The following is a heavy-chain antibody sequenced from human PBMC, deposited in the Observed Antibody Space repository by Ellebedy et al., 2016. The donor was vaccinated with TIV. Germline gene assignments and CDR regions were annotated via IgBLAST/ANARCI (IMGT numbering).Heavy chain of an antibody. V-gene: IGHV3-21*04. Sequence: GGSLRLSCAASEFTFSTYSMNWVRQAPGKGLEWVSSISSTSTYTFYADSVRGRFTIYRDNAKDSLYLQMNSLRAEDTAVYYCARANSDSTFDMWGQGTMVTVSS. D-gene: IGHD4-11*01. CDR1: EFTFSTYS. CDR2: ISSTSTYT. J-gene: IGHJ3*02. CDR3: ARANSDSTFDM.